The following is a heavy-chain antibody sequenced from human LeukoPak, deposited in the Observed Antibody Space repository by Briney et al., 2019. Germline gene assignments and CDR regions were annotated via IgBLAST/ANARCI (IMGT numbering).Heavy chain of an antibody. D-gene: IGHD1/OR15-1a*01. CDR2: ISAYNGNT. J-gene: IGHJ3*02. Sequence: ASVKVSCKASGYTFTSYGISWVRQAPGQGLEWMGWISAYNGNTNYAQKLQGRVTMTTDTSTSTAYMELRSLRSDDTAVYYCARDRPSAQLEQDAFDIWGQGTMVTVSS. CDR1: GYTFTSYG. CDR3: ARDRPSAQLEQDAFDI. V-gene: IGHV1-18*01.